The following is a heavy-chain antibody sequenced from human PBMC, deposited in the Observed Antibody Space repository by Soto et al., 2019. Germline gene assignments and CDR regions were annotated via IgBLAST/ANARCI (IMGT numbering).Heavy chain of an antibody. Sequence: EVQLVESGGGLVQVGGSLKLSCAASGFTFGGAAMHWVSQASGKGLEWLGRMRSKANSYATAYAASVQGRFTISRDDSANTASLQMDSLQTEDTAGYYCGRQASDFYKGSPRYSLDVWGKGTTVTVSS. D-gene: IGHD2-21*01. CDR3: GRQASDFYKGSPRYSLDV. CDR2: MRSKANSYAT. V-gene: IGHV3-73*01. J-gene: IGHJ6*04. CDR1: GFTFGGAA.